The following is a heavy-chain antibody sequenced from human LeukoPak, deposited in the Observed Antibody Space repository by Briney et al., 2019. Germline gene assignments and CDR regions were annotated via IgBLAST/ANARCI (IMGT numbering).Heavy chain of an antibody. D-gene: IGHD3-10*01. J-gene: IGHJ4*02. CDR1: GFTFSSYS. Sequence: GGSLRLSCAASGFTFSSYSMNWVRQAPGKGLEWVSSISSSSSYIYYADSVKGRFTISRDNAKNSLYLQMNSLRAEDTAVYYCARQSRAVYYYGSGRGGYFDYWGQGTLVTVSS. CDR3: ARQSRAVYYYGSGRGGYFDY. CDR2: ISSSSSYI. V-gene: IGHV3-21*01.